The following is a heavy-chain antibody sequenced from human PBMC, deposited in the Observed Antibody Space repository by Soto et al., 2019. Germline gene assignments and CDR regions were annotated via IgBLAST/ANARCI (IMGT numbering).Heavy chain of an antibody. V-gene: IGHV3-30*03. Sequence: GGSLRLSCAASGFTFSSYAMTWVRQAPGKGLEWVSVITYDGSNKYYADSVKGRFTISRDNSKNTLYLQMNSLRAEDTAVYYCASRCSGGSCYPYAFDIWGQGTMVTVSS. CDR1: GFTFSSYA. D-gene: IGHD2-15*01. CDR3: ASRCSGGSCYPYAFDI. CDR2: ITYDGSNK. J-gene: IGHJ3*02.